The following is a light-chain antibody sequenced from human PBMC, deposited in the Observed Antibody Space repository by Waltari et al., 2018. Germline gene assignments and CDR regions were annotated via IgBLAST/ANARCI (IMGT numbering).Light chain of an antibody. J-gene: IGKJ2*01. CDR3: QQYESSPFT. CDR1: QSVRTR. V-gene: IGKV1-5*03. Sequence: DIQMTQSPSTVSASVGATVTIPCRASQSVRTRLAWSQQTPGKVPQLLIYKSSRLETGVPSRFSGGGSGTEFSLTISNLQPEDFATYYCQQYESSPFTFGQGTKLEI. CDR2: KSS.